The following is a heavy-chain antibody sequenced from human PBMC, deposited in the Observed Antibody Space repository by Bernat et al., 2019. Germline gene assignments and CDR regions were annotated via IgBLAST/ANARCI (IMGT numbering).Heavy chain of an antibody. D-gene: IGHD1-7*01. CDR3: AKDRNWNSAFDY. V-gene: IGHV3-9*01. CDR2: ISWNSGSI. J-gene: IGHJ4*02. Sequence: EGHLVESGGGLVKPGGSLTLSCAASGFTFDDYAMHWVRQAPGKGLEWVSGISWNSGSIGYADSVKGRFTISRDNAKNSLYLQMNSLRAEDTALYYCAKDRNWNSAFDYWGQGTLVTVSS. CDR1: GFTFDDYA.